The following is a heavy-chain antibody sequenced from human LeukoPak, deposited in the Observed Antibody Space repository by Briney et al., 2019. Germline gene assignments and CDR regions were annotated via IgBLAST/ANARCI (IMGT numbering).Heavy chain of an antibody. J-gene: IGHJ4*02. CDR3: AREYYDVLTGYYDY. CDR2: IYSGGGT. V-gene: IGHV3-66*01. CDR1: GFTFSSYW. D-gene: IGHD3-9*01. Sequence: GGSLRLSSAASGFTFSSYWMYWGRQAPGKGLERVSVIYSGGGTYYADSENGRFTIYRDKSTNTLYLQMNSLIAEDTAVYYCAREYYDVLTGYYDYWGQGTLVTVSS.